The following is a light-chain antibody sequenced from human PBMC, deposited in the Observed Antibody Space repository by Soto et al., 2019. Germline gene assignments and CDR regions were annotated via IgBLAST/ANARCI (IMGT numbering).Light chain of an antibody. CDR1: SSNFGSNY. J-gene: IGLJ1*01. CDR2: RNN. V-gene: IGLV1-47*01. Sequence: QSALTQPPSASGTPGQRVTISCFGSSSNFGSNYVYWYQQLPGTAPKLLIYRNNQRPSGVPDRFSGSKSGTSASLAISGLRSEDEADYYCAAWDDSLSAHYVLGTGTNVTVL. CDR3: AAWDDSLSAHYV.